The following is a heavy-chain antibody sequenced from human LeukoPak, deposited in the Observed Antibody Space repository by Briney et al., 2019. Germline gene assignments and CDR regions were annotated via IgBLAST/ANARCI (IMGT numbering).Heavy chain of an antibody. V-gene: IGHV4-59*01. Sequence: SETLSLTCTVSGGSISSYYWSWIRQPPGKGLEWIGYIYYSGSSNYNPSLKSRVTISVDTSKNQFSLKLSSVTAADTAVYYCARGGDYYGSGSYYAFDPWGQGTLVTVSS. CDR1: GGSISSYY. CDR3: ARGGDYYGSGSYYAFDP. D-gene: IGHD3-10*01. J-gene: IGHJ5*02. CDR2: IYYSGSS.